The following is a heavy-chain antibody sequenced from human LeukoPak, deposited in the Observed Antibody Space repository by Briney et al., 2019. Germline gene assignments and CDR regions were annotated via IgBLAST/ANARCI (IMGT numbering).Heavy chain of an antibody. J-gene: IGHJ4*02. V-gene: IGHV3-7*03. D-gene: IGHD2-15*01. CDR1: GFTLSSYW. Sequence: GGALQLSRAAPGFTLSSYWVSWGRQAPGEGLEWVANIKQEGSEKYYVDSVKGRFTISRDNAKNSLYLQMNSLRAEDTAVYYCAKDRLRYCSGGNCYSPVDYWGQGTLVTVSS. CDR2: IKQEGSEK. CDR3: AKDRLRYCSGGNCYSPVDY.